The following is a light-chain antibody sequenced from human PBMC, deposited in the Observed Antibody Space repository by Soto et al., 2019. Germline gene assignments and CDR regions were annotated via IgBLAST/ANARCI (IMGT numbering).Light chain of an antibody. CDR3: QSYDSGLSDYL. CDR1: ISNIGNNL. V-gene: IGLV1-40*01. CDR2: VND. J-gene: IGLJ1*01. Sequence: QSVLTQPPSLSAAPGQRVTISCSGSISNIGNNLVSWYQQLPGTAPKLLIYVNDRRPSGVADRFSGSKSGTSASLAITGLQAEDEADYYCQSYDSGLSDYLFGSGTKVTVL.